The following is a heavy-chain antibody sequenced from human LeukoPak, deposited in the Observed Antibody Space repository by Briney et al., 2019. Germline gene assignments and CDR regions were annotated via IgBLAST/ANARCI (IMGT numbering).Heavy chain of an antibody. CDR2: INPSGGST. J-gene: IGHJ4*02. Sequence: ASVKVSCKASGYTFTSYYMHWVRQAPGQGLEWMGIINPSGGSTSYAQKFQGRVTMTRDMSTSTDYMELSSLRAEDTAVYYCSRDPRNLDYWGQGTLVTVSS. V-gene: IGHV1-46*01. D-gene: IGHD1-14*01. CDR1: GYTFTSYY. CDR3: SRDPRNLDY.